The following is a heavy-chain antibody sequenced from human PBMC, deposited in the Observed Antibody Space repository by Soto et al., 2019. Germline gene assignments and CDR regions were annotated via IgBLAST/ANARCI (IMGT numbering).Heavy chain of an antibody. CDR2: ISSSSSYI. V-gene: IGHV3-21*01. D-gene: IGHD6-19*01. CDR1: GFTFSSYS. CDR3: ARDGIIAVAGTRGGDNWFDP. J-gene: IGHJ5*02. Sequence: GGSLRLSCAASGFTFSSYSMNWVRQAPGKGLEWVSSISSSSSYIYYADSGKGRFTISRDNGKNSLYLQMNSLRAEDTAVYYCARDGIIAVAGTRGGDNWFDPWGQGTLVTVSS.